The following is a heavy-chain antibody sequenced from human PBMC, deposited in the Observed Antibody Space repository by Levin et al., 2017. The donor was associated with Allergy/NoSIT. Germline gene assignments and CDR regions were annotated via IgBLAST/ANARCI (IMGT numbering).Heavy chain of an antibody. V-gene: IGHV4-34*01. D-gene: IGHD3-9*01. CDR3: ARGGLTYSWTTYPKPTMDV. CDR2: INHSGNR. J-gene: IGHJ6*02. Sequence: PSETLSLICAVNGGSFSGYYWSWVRQPPGKGLEWLGEINHSGNRNYNPSLKSRVIMSIDTSENHFSLTMSSVTAADTAVYYCARGGLTYSWTTYPKPTMDVWGQGTTVTVSS. CDR1: GGSFSGYY.